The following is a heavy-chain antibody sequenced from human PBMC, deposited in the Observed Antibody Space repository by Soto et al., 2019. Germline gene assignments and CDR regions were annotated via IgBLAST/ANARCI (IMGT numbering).Heavy chain of an antibody. CDR1: GYTFTSYG. CDR3: ARTRTYNLFDP. J-gene: IGHJ5*02. Sequence: QVQLVQSGAEVKKPGASVKVSCKTSGYTFTSYGITWMRQAPGQGLEWMGWISVYNGDTNYAQKFQGRVTMTKDTSSNTAYMELRSLRSDDTAVYYWARTRTYNLFDPWGQGTLVTVSS. V-gene: IGHV1-18*01. CDR2: ISVYNGDT.